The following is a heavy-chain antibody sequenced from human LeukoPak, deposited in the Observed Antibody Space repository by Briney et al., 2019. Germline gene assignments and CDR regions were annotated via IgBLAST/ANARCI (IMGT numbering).Heavy chain of an antibody. Sequence: GGSLGLSCAASGFTFSSYSMNWVRQAPGKGLEWVSYISSSGSTIYYADSVKGRFTISRDNAKNSLYLQMNSLRAEGTAVYYCARDLNKWGTRWGQGTLVTVSS. D-gene: IGHD3-16*01. J-gene: IGHJ4*02. V-gene: IGHV3-48*04. CDR1: GFTFSSYS. CDR2: ISSSGSTI. CDR3: ARDLNKWGTR.